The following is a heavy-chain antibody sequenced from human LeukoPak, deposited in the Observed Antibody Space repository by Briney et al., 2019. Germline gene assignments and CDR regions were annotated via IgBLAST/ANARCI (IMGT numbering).Heavy chain of an antibody. CDR2: IYTSGST. D-gene: IGHD3-10*01. CDR3: ARDGAGRQFRNYYYGSGSYYNII. V-gene: IGHV4-61*02. Sequence: SETLSLSCTVSGGSISSGSYYWSWIRQPAGKGLEWIGRIYTSGSTNYNPSLKSRVTISVDTSKNQFSLKLSSVTAADTAVYYCARDGAGRQFRNYYYGSGSYYNIIWGQGTMVTVSS. CDR1: GGSISSGSYY. J-gene: IGHJ3*02.